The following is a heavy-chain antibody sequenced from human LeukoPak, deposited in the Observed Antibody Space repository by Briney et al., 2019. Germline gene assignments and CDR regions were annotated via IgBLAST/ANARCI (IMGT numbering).Heavy chain of an antibody. V-gene: IGHV3-23*01. CDR3: ARRRGRLDY. CDR2: ISGSGGST. CDR1: GFTFSSYA. J-gene: IGHJ4*02. Sequence: GGSLRLSCAASGFTFSSYAMSWVRQAPGKGLEWVSAISGSGGSTYYADSVKGRFTISRDNAKNSLYLQMNSLRAEDTAVYYCARRRGRLDYWGQGTLVTVSS. D-gene: IGHD1-1*01.